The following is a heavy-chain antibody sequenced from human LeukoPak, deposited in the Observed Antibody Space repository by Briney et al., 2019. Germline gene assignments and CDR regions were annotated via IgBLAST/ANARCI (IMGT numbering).Heavy chain of an antibody. CDR3: ARHSYYYGSGTYFFDY. V-gene: IGHV4-39*01. CDR1: GGSISNSNYY. D-gene: IGHD3-10*01. CDR2: IYFSGST. Sequence: PSETLFLTCTVSGGSISNSNYYWGWIRQPPGKGLEWVGSIYFSGSTYYNPSLKSRVTISVDTSKNQFSLKLSSVTAADTAVYYCARHSYYYGSGTYFFDYWGQGTLVTVSS. J-gene: IGHJ4*02.